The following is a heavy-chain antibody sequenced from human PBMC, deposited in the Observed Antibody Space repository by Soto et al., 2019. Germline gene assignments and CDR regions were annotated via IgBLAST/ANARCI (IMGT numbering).Heavy chain of an antibody. V-gene: IGHV3-9*01. D-gene: IGHD2-15*01. CDR1: GFTFDDYA. Sequence: EVQLVESGGGLVQPGTSLRLSCATSGFTFDDYAMHWVRQAPGKGLEWVSGISWNSQSIGYADSVKGRFTISRDYAKKSIFLHLSSLRPEDTAVYFCANAAGLRYLDSWGQGTLVTVSS. J-gene: IGHJ5*01. CDR2: ISWNSQSI. CDR3: ANAAGLRYLDS.